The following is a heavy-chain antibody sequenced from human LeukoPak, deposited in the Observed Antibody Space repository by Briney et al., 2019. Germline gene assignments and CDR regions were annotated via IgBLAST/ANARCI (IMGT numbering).Heavy chain of an antibody. CDR1: GLPIANFA. V-gene: IGHV3-43*02. CDR3: AKESGKFDY. CDR2: ISGDGVST. J-gene: IGHJ4*02. Sequence: VGSLRLSCVASGLPIANFAMHWVRQAPGKGLEWGSLISGDGVSTFYADSVKGRFSISRDNSKNSLYMEMNSLRTEDAAMYYCAKESGKFDYWGQGTLVAVSS.